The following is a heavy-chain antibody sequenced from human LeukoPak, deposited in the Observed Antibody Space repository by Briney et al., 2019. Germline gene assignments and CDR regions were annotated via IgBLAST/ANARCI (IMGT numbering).Heavy chain of an antibody. CDR1: GYSISSGYY. D-gene: IGHD3-10*01. V-gene: IGHV4-38-2*02. Sequence: SETLSLTCTVSGYSISSGYYWGWIRQPPGKGLEWIGSIYHSGSTYYNPSLKSRVTISVDTSKNQFSLKLSSVTAADTAVYYCARLTRGVHDRLFDYWGQGTLVTVSS. CDR3: ARLTRGVHDRLFDY. CDR2: IYHSGST. J-gene: IGHJ4*02.